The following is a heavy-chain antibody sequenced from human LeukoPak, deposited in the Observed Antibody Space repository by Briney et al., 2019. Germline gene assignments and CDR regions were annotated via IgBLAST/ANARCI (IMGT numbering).Heavy chain of an antibody. CDR3: ARGIRTGYGY. Sequence: SETLSLTCSVSGGSFISGNYYWSWIRQPPGKGLEWIGHVDYSGTTSYNPSLRRRVAISLETSKNQFSLKVMYLTAADTAVYYCARGIRTGYGYWGQGTLVTVSS. V-gene: IGHV4-61*01. CDR2: VDYSGTT. D-gene: IGHD1-1*01. CDR1: GGSFISGNYY. J-gene: IGHJ4*02.